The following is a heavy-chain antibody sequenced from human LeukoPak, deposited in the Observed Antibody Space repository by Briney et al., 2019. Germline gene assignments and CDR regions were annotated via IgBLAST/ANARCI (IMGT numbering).Heavy chain of an antibody. CDR3: ARDRLSNYHYYGMDV. CDR1: GGSFSGYY. CDR2: INHSGST. V-gene: IGHV4-34*01. Sequence: SETLSLTCAVYGGSFSGYYWSWIRQPPGKGLEWIGEINHSGSTNYNPSLKSRVTISVDTSKNQFSLKLSSVTAADTAVYYCARDRLSNYHYYGMDVWGQGTTVTVSS. J-gene: IGHJ6*02. D-gene: IGHD6-13*01.